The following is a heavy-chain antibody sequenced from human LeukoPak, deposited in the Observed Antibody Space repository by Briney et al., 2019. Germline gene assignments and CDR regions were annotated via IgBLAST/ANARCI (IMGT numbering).Heavy chain of an antibody. V-gene: IGHV2-5*01. Sequence: SGPTLVNPTQTLTLTCTFSGFSLSTSGVGVGWIRQPPGKALEWLALIYWNDDKRYSPSLKSRLTITKDTSKNLVVLTMTNMDPVDTATYYCAHRRSNYAHFGYWGQGTLVTVSS. CDR1: GFSLSTSGVG. CDR2: IYWNDDK. D-gene: IGHD4-11*01. CDR3: AHRRSNYAHFGY. J-gene: IGHJ4*02.